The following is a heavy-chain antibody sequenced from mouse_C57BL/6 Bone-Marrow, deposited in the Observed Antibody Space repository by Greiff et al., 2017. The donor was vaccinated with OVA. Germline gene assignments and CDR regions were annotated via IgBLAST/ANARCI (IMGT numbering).Heavy chain of an antibody. J-gene: IGHJ4*01. Sequence: VQLQQSVAELVRPGASVKLSCTASGFNIKNTYMHWVKQRPEQGLEWIGRIDPANGNTKYAPKFQGKATITADTSSNTAYMQFSSLTSEDSAIYYCARGDYDVGYAMDYWGQGTSVTVSS. CDR3: ARGDYDVGYAMDY. CDR2: IDPANGNT. V-gene: IGHV14-3*01. CDR1: GFNIKNTY. D-gene: IGHD2-4*01.